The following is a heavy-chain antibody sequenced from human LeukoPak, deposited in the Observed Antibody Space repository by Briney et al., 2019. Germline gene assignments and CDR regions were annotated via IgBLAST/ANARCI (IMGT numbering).Heavy chain of an antibody. V-gene: IGHV1-2*02. D-gene: IGHD2-2*02. CDR1: GYTFTGYY. Sequence: ASVKVSCKASGYTFTGYYMHWVRQAPGQGLEWMGWINPNSGGTNYAQKFQGRVTMTRDTSISTAYMELSGLRSDDTAVYYCASECSSTSCYKGFDPWGQGTLVTVSS. CDR3: ASECSSTSCYKGFDP. CDR2: INPNSGGT. J-gene: IGHJ5*02.